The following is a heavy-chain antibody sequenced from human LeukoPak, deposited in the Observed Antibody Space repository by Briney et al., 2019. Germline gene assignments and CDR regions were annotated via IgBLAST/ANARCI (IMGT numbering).Heavy chain of an antibody. V-gene: IGHV4-61*02. CDR1: GGSISSGSYY. CDR3: ARGLEMATIQRWGYFDY. CDR2: IYTSGST. J-gene: IGHJ4*02. Sequence: PSETLSLTCTVSGGSISSGSYYWSWIRQPAGKGLEWIGRIYTSGSTNYNPSLKSRVTISVYTSKNHFSLKLSSVTAADTAVYYCARGLEMATIQRWGYFDYWGQGTLVTVSS. D-gene: IGHD5-24*01.